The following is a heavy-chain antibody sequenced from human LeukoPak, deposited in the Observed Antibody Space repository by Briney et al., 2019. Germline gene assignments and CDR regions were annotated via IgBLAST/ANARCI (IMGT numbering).Heavy chain of an antibody. CDR2: IIPIFDIP. CDR1: GGTFSSYS. D-gene: IGHD6-13*01. V-gene: IGHV1-69*02. J-gene: IGHJ6*02. Sequence: SVKVSCKASGGTFSSYSISWVRQAPGQGLEWMGRIIPIFDIPNYAQKFQGRVTITADKSTTTAYMELSSLRSEDTAVYYCASEEQQRHPYYYYGMDVWGQGTTVTVSS. CDR3: ASEEQQRHPYYYYGMDV.